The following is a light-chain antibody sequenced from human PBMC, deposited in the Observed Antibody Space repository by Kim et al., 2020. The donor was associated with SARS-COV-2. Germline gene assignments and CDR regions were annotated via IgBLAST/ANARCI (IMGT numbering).Light chain of an antibody. CDR3: QQRSSWPPALT. Sequence: GEGATLDGRASHSVGSNLARYQHTPGQAPRLLIYDAAIRATGIPTRFSGSGSGTDFTLTISSLEAEDVAIDYCQQRSSWPPALTFGGGTKVDIK. J-gene: IGKJ4*02. CDR2: DAA. CDR1: HSVGSN. V-gene: IGKV3-11*01.